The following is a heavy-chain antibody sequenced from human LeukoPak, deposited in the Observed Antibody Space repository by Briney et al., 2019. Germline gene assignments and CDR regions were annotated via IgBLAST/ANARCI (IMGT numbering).Heavy chain of an antibody. CDR1: GYTFTGYY. V-gene: IGHV1-2*04. Sequence: ASVKVSCRASGYTFTGYYMHWVRQAPGQGLEWMGWINPNSGGTNYAQKFQGWVTMTRDTSIGTAYMELSRLRSDDTAVYYCARAGGYGEVSDYWGQGTLVTVSS. CDR3: ARAGGYGEVSDY. CDR2: INPNSGGT. J-gene: IGHJ4*02. D-gene: IGHD5-18*01.